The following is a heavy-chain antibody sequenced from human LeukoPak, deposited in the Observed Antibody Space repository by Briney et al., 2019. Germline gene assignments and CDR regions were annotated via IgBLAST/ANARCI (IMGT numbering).Heavy chain of an antibody. V-gene: IGHV3-23*01. D-gene: IGHD2-2*01. J-gene: IGHJ5*02. CDR2: ISGSGGST. CDR1: GFTFSSYA. Sequence: RGSLRLSCAASGFTFSSYALSWVRHAPGKGLEWVSAISGSGGSTYYADSVRCRCTICRDNPNNPLYVQMNSLRAEDTAVYFCAKDYGGCSSTSCNSRPGWFGPWGQGTVVSV. CDR3: AKDYGGCSSTSCNSRPGWFGP.